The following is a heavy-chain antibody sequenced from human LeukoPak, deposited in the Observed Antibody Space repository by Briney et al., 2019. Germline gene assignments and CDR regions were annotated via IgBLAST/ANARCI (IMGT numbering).Heavy chain of an antibody. D-gene: IGHD2-8*02. CDR2: FATTGTT. Sequence: PGGSLRLSCAGSGFTFSNYGMSWVRQAPGKGLEWVSSFATTGTTYYAGSVKGRFTISRDNSVNTLYLQMNSLRVEDTAIYHCAKSAYCSGGVCSGAFDIWGQGTMVTVSS. J-gene: IGHJ3*02. V-gene: IGHV3-23*01. CDR1: GFTFSNYG. CDR3: AKSAYCSGGVCSGAFDI.